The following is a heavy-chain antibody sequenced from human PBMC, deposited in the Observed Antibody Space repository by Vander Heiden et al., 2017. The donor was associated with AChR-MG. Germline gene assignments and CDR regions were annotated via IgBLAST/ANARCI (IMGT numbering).Heavy chain of an antibody. J-gene: IGHJ3*02. V-gene: IGHV1-8*01. CDR3: ARVDDFWSGYYMSWDKTWGFDI. Sequence: QVQLVQSGAEVKKPGSSVKVSCKASGYSFTSYDTHWVRQATGQGLEWMGWMNPNSGNTGYAQKFQGRVTMTRNTSISTAYMELSSLRSEDTAVYYCARVDDFWSGYYMSWDKTWGFDIWGQGTMVTVSS. CDR1: GYSFTSYD. CDR2: MNPNSGNT. D-gene: IGHD3-3*01.